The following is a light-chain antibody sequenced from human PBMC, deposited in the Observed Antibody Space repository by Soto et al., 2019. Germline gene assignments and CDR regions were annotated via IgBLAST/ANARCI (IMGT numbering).Light chain of an antibody. CDR2: DVS. Sequence: QSALTQPRSVSGSPGQSVTISCTGTSSDVGGYNYVSWYQQHPGKAPKLMIYDVSKRPSGVPDRFSGSKSGNTASLTISGLQAEDEADYYCCSYAGSYTHYVFGTGTTLNVL. CDR3: CSYAGSYTHYV. V-gene: IGLV2-11*01. J-gene: IGLJ1*01. CDR1: SSDVGGYNY.